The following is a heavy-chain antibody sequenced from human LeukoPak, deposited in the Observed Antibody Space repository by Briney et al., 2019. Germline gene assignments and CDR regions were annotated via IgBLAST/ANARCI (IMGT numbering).Heavy chain of an antibody. D-gene: IGHD1-14*01. CDR3: AKEFAGRAGAFDI. CDR2: ISWNSGSI. J-gene: IGHJ3*02. Sequence: TGGSLRLSCAASGFTFDDYAMHWVRQAPGKGLEWVSGISWNSGSIGYADSVKGRFTISRDNAKDSLYLQMNSLRAEDMALYYCAKEFAGRAGAFDIWGQGTMVTVSS. V-gene: IGHV3-9*03. CDR1: GFTFDDYA.